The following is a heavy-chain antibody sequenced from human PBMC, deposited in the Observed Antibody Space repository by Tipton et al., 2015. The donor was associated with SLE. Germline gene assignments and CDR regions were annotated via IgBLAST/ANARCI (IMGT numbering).Heavy chain of an antibody. CDR1: GGSISSYY. D-gene: IGHD2-21*02. V-gene: IGHV4-59*12. Sequence: TLSLTCTVSGGSISSYYWSWIRQPPGKGLEWIGEIYYTGYTTYNPSLKSRVTISVDTSKNQFSLKLSSVTAADTAVYYCAGRGDLVVVTAYLDYWGQGTLVTVSS. CDR2: IYYTGYT. CDR3: AGRGDLVVVTAYLDY. J-gene: IGHJ4*02.